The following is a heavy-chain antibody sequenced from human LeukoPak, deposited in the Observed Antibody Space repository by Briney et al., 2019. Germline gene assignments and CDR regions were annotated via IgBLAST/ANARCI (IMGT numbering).Heavy chain of an antibody. J-gene: IGHJ6*02. CDR2: ICSNGGST. CDR3: ARVVAGLLYGMDV. CDR1: GFTFSSYA. V-gene: IGHV3-64*01. D-gene: IGHD6-19*01. Sequence: PGGSLRLSCAPSGFTFSSYAMHWVPQAPGKALEYVSAICSNGGSTYYAHSVKGRFTISRDHSKNTLYLQMGSLRAEDMAVYYCARVVAGLLYGMDVWGQGTTVTVSS.